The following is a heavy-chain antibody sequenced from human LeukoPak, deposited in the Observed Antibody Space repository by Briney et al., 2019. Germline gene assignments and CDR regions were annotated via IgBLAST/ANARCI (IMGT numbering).Heavy chain of an antibody. D-gene: IGHD3-10*01. CDR1: GFTFSSYE. CDR2: ISSSGSTI. CDR3: ARDTKYGSGSYYNRGPHPSDY. Sequence: GGSLRLSCAAFGFTFSSYEMNWVRQAPGKGLEWVSYISSSGSTIYYADSVKGRFTISRDNAKNSLYLQMNSLRAEDTAVYYCARDTKYGSGSYYNRGPHPSDYWGQGTLVTVSS. J-gene: IGHJ4*02. V-gene: IGHV3-48*03.